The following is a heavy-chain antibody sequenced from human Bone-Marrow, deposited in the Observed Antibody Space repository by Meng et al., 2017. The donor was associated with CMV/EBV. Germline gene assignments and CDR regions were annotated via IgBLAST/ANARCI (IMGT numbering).Heavy chain of an antibody. J-gene: IGHJ6*02. V-gene: IGHV4-34*01. Sequence: SETLSLTCAVYGGSFSGYYWSWIRQPPGKGLEWIGEINHSGSTNYNPSLKSRVTISVDTSKNQFSLKLSSVTAADTAVYYCARGHTILVVNPLHVSGQGTTVTVSS. CDR3: ARGHTILVVNPLHV. CDR1: GGSFSGYY. D-gene: IGHD3-22*01. CDR2: INHSGST.